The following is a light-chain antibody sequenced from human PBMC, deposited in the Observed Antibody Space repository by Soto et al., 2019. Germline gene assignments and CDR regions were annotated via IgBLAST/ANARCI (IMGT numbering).Light chain of an antibody. J-gene: IGLJ2*01. CDR3: SSYTSNNTLV. CDR2: EVS. V-gene: IGLV2-14*01. Sequence: SVLTQPASVSGSPGQSITISCTGTSSDVGGYNFVSWFQQHPGKAPKLLIFEVSDRPSGVSNRFSGSKSGNTASLTISGLQAEDEAHFYCSSYTSNNTLVFGGGTKVTVL. CDR1: SSDVGGYNF.